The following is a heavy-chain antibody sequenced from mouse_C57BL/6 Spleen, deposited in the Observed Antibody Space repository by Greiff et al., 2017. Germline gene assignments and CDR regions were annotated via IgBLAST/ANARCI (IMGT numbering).Heavy chain of an antibody. Sequence: EVKLVESEGGLVQPGSSMKLSCTASGFTFSDYYMAWVRQVPEKGLEWVANINYDGSSTYYLDALKSRFIISRDNAKNILYLQMSSLKSEDTATYYCATDDFRFAYWGQGTLVTVSA. CDR2: INYDGSST. CDR3: ATDDFRFAY. D-gene: IGHD2-4*01. CDR1: GFTFSDYY. J-gene: IGHJ3*01. V-gene: IGHV5-16*01.